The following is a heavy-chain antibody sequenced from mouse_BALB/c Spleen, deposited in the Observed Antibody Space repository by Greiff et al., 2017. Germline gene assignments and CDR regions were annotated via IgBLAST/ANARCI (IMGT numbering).Heavy chain of an antibody. CDR2: IHYSGST. V-gene: IGHV3-1*02. J-gene: IGHJ4*01. D-gene: IGHD1-2*01. CDR3: ARSHGVLFYAMDY. Sequence: EVKLMESGPDLVKPSQSLSLTCTVTGYSITSCYSWHWIRQFPGNKLEWMGYIHYSGSTNYNPSLKSRISITRDTSKNQFFLQLNSVTTEDTATYYCARSHGVLFYAMDYWGQGTSVTVSS. CDR1: GYSITSCYS.